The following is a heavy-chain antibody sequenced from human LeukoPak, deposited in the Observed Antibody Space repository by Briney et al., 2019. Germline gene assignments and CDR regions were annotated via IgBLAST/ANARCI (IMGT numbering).Heavy chain of an antibody. CDR3: ARARGRIRASIVGATTGFDP. D-gene: IGHD1-26*01. CDR2: IIPIFGTA. Sequence: SVKVSCKASGGTFSSYAINWVRQAPGQGLEWMGGIIPIFGTANYAQKFQGRVTITTDESTSTAYMELSSLRSEDTAVYYCARARGRIRASIVGATTGFDPWGQGTLVTVSS. J-gene: IGHJ5*02. CDR1: GGTFSSYA. V-gene: IGHV1-69*05.